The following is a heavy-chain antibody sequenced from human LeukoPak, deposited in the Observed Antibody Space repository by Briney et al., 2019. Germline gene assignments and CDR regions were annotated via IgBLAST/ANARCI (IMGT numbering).Heavy chain of an antibody. CDR2: ISGSGGST. V-gene: IGHV3-23*01. J-gene: IGHJ4*02. CDR1: GFTFSTSA. CDR3: AKAVSSSYFDY. Sequence: TGGSLRLSCAASGFTFSTSAMHWVRQAPGKGLDWVSGISGSGGSTYYADSVKGRFTISRDNSKNTLYLQMDSLRAEDTAVYYCAKAVSSSYFDYWGQGTLVTVSS.